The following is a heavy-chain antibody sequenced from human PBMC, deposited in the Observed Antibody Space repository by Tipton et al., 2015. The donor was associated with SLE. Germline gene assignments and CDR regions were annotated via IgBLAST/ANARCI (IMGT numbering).Heavy chain of an antibody. D-gene: IGHD1-26*01. Sequence: QLVQSGGGVVQPGRSLRLSCAASGFTFSSYAMHWVRQAPGKGLEWVSVIYSGGSTYYADSVKGRFTISRDNSKNTLYLQMNSLRAEDTAVYYCARGGSYRYFQHWGQGTLVTVAS. J-gene: IGHJ1*01. CDR3: ARGGSYRYFQH. CDR1: GFTFSSYA. V-gene: IGHV3-53*01. CDR2: IYSGGST.